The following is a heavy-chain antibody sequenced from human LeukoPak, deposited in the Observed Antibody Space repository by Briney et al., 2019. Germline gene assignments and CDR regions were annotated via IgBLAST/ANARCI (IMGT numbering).Heavy chain of an antibody. CDR1: GGTFISYG. CDR3: AMGFVVVPAAIDF. CDR2: IISIFGPP. J-gene: IGHJ4*02. V-gene: IGHV1-69*05. D-gene: IGHD2-2*01. Sequence: ASVKVSCKASGGTFISYGINWVRQAPGQGLEWMGGIISIFGPPNYAQKFQGRVTIITDESTGTTYMELTSLRSEDTAIYYCAMGFVVVPAAIDFWGQGTLVTVSS.